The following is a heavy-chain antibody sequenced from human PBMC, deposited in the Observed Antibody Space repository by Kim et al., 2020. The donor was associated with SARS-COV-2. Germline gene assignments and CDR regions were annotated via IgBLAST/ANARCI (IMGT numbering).Heavy chain of an antibody. Sequence: GGSLRLSCAASGFTFSASAMHWVRQASGKGLEWVGRIRSKPNNYATSYAASVTGRFTISSDDSTNTVYLQMDSLKTDDTAVYFCSRHSGKHGDRGFDNWGQGTRVTVSS. V-gene: IGHV3-73*01. CDR2: IRSKPNNYAT. D-gene: IGHD4-17*01. CDR3: SRHSGKHGDRGFDN. J-gene: IGHJ4*02. CDR1: GFTFSASA.